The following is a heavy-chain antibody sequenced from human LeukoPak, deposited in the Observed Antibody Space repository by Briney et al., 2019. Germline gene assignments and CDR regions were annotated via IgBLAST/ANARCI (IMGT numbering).Heavy chain of an antibody. D-gene: IGHD3-22*01. CDR2: IYYSGST. Sequence: SETLSLTCTVSGGSISSGGYYWSWIRQHPGKGLEWIGYIYYSGSTYYNPSLKSRVTISVDTSKNQFSLKLSSVTAADTAVYYCARSNYYDSSGHDYWGQGTLVTVSS. V-gene: IGHV4-31*03. CDR1: GGSISSGGYY. J-gene: IGHJ4*02. CDR3: ARSNYYDSSGHDY.